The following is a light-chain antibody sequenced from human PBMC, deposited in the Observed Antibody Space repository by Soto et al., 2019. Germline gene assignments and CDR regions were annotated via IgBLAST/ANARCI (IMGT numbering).Light chain of an antibody. V-gene: IGLV1-47*01. J-gene: IGLJ1*01. CDR2: RND. CDR3: ATWVYSLSVYV. CDR1: RTRIGSNY. Sequence: QSELTQPPSASRTPGQRVTVSCSVSRTRIGSNYVYWYQQLPGTSPKLLIYRNDQRPSGVPDRFSGSRSGTSASLAISGLRSEDESIYYCATWVYSLSVYVFGTGSKVTVL.